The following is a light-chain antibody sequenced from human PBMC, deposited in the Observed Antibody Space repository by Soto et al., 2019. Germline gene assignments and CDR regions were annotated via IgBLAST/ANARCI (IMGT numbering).Light chain of an antibody. Sequence: QLVLTQSPSASASPGASVKLTCTLNSGFTNYAIAWHQHQPEKGPRYLMKINSDGSHNKGDGIPARFSGSSSGAERYLTISSLQSEDEADYYCQTWDGNVRVFGGGTKLTVL. V-gene: IGLV4-69*01. CDR2: INSDGSH. J-gene: IGLJ3*02. CDR3: QTWDGNVRV. CDR1: SGFTNYA.